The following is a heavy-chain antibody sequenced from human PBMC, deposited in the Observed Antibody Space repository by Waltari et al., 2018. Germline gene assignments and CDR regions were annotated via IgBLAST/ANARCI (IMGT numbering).Heavy chain of an antibody. J-gene: IGHJ1*01. CDR1: GFPFRTFA. D-gene: IGHD3-16*01. Sequence: DVPLLDSGGGLVQPGGSLRLSCASSGFPFRTFALSWLLQAPGKGLEWLSTISDSGDNTYYADAVKGRFTISRDNSKNTLYLQMNSLRTEDTALYYCAKEGEWPGDFQHWGQGTLVTVSS. V-gene: IGHV3-23*01. CDR3: AKEGEWPGDFQH. CDR2: ISDSGDNT.